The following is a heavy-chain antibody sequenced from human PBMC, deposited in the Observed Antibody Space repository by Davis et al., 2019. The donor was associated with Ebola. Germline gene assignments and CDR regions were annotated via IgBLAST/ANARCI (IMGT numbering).Heavy chain of an antibody. CDR3: ARVRGRGFLEFYYYGMDV. Sequence: ASVKVSCKASGYTFTDYYLHWVRQAPGQGLEWMGWINSKTGVTKYAQRFQGRVNMTRDTSISSTYMDLSRLTSDDTAVYYCARVRGRGFLEFYYYGMDVWGQGTTVIVSS. J-gene: IGHJ6*02. V-gene: IGHV1-2*02. CDR1: GYTFTDYY. CDR2: INSKTGVT. D-gene: IGHD3-3*01.